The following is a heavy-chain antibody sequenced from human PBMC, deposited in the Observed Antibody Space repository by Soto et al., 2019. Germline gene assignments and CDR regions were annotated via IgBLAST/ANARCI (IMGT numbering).Heavy chain of an antibody. CDR3: AKRGGYAISFYDS. J-gene: IGHJ4*02. Sequence: GGSLRLSCAGTGFNFGGYAMSWVRQAPGKGLEWVSTLSGDGSRAYYADSVRGRFTVSRDNSKSTLYLRMNSLRADDTAIYYCAKRGGYAISFYDSWGQGTLVTVSS. CDR2: LSGDGSRA. V-gene: IGHV3-23*01. CDR1: GFNFGGYA. D-gene: IGHD3-16*01.